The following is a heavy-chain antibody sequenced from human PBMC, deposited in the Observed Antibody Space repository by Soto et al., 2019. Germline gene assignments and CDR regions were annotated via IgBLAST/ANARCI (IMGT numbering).Heavy chain of an antibody. CDR3: TSSWSSSWPHFDY. Sequence: GGSLRLSCTASGFTFGDYAMSWFRQAPGKGLEWVGFIRSKAYGGTTEYAASVKGRFTISRDDTKSIAYLQMNSLKTEDTAVYYCTSSWSSSWPHFDYWGQGTLVTVSS. V-gene: IGHV3-49*03. CDR1: GFTFGDYA. CDR2: IRSKAYGGTT. D-gene: IGHD6-13*01. J-gene: IGHJ4*02.